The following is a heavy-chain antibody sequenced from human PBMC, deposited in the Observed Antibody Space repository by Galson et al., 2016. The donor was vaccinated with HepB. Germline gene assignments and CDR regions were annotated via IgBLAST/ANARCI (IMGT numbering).Heavy chain of an antibody. J-gene: IGHJ4*02. V-gene: IGHV3-33*01. CDR2: TXFXGNYK. CDR3: ARSREYFGSGSYLDY. CDR1: GFNFISYG. D-gene: IGHD3-10*01. Sequence: SLRLSCAASGFNFISYGMHWVRQAPGKGXEXVAXTXFXGNYKDYAESVKGRITVSRDNTKNTLSLQLDSLRAEDTAVYHCARSREYFGSGSYLDYWGQGTLVIVSS.